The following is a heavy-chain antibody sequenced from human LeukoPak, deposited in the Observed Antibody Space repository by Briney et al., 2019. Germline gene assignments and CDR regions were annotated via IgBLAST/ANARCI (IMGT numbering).Heavy chain of an antibody. V-gene: IGHV3-30*18. CDR3: AKDQRTMTRRMDV. D-gene: IGHD2-2*01. J-gene: IGHJ6*02. Sequence: PGGSLRLSCAASGFTFRNYGMHWVRQVPGKGLEWLGVVTYDGSKAFYADSVKGQLTISRDNSKNTLYLQMNTLRVEDRAVYFCAKDQRTMTRRMDVWGQGTAVIVSS. CDR2: VTYDGSKA. CDR1: GFTFRNYG.